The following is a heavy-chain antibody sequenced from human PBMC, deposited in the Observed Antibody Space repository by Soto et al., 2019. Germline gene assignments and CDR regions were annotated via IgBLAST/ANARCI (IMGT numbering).Heavy chain of an antibody. D-gene: IGHD5-18*01. Sequence: QVQLVQSGAEVKKPGASVRVSCEASGYRFTTHYIHWVRQAPGQRLEWMGRMNVGTGGTTYAHKFQGRVTMTRGPSISTAYLEVSSVKSDDTAMYYCARDGNFALRGYSFGFDFWGQGTLVTVSS. CDR1: GYRFTTHY. CDR2: MNVGTGGT. CDR3: ARDGNFALRGYSFGFDF. V-gene: IGHV1-2*06. J-gene: IGHJ4*02.